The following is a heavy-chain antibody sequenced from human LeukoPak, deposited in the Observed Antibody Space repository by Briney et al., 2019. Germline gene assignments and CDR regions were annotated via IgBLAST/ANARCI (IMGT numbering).Heavy chain of an antibody. CDR1: GGTFSSYA. CDR3: ARVSSGRDY. D-gene: IGHD6-19*01. J-gene: IGHJ4*02. CDR2: IIPILGIA. V-gene: IGHV1-69*04. Sequence: SVKVSCKSSGGTFSSYAIIWVRQAPGQGLEWMGRIIPILGIANYAQKFQGRVTITADKSTSTAYMELSSLRSEDTAVYYCARVSSGRDYWGQGTLVTVSS.